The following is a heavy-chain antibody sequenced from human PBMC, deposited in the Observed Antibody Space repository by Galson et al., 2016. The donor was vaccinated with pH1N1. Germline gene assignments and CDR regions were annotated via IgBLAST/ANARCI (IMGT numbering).Heavy chain of an antibody. J-gene: IGHJ6*02. CDR2: IYTGGIT. CDR3: ARDEGYVNYYRGMDV. CDR1: GFSVRSNY. Sequence: SLRLSCAVSGFSVRSNYMSWVRQAPGKGLEWASVIYTGGITQYADSVKGRFTISGDNSKNTLYLQMNSLRAEDTAIYFCARDEGYVNYYRGMDVWGQGTTVIVSS. V-gene: IGHV3-53*01. D-gene: IGHD5-12*01.